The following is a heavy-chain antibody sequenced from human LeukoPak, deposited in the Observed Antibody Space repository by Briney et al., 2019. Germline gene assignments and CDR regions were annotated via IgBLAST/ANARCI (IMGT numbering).Heavy chain of an antibody. J-gene: IGHJ4*02. V-gene: IGHV4-59*01. CDR1: GGSISSYY. D-gene: IGHD2-2*01. CDR2: IYYSGST. Sequence: SETLSLTCTVSGGSISSYYWSWIRQPPGKGLEWIGYIYYSGSTNYNPSLKSRVTISVDTSKNQFSLKLRSATAADTAVYYCARVGSSSYVFDYWGQGTLVTVSS. CDR3: ARVGSSSYVFDY.